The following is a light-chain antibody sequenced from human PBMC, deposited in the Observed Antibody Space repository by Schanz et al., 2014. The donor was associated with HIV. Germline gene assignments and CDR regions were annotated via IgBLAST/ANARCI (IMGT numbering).Light chain of an antibody. CDR1: QSITNW. Sequence: DIQMTQSPSTLSASVGDRVTISCRASQSITNWLAWYQQKPGKAPKLLINEASSLQSGVPSRFSGSGSGTEFTLTISRLEPEDFAVYYCQQYGSSPPVTFGGGTKVEI. CDR2: EAS. J-gene: IGKJ4*01. V-gene: IGKV1-5*03. CDR3: QQYGSSPPVT.